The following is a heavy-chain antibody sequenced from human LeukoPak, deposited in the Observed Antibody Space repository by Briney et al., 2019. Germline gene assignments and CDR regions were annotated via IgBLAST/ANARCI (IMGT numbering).Heavy chain of an antibody. CDR3: ARHDSSGLNY. V-gene: IGHV4-59*01. J-gene: IGHJ4*02. Sequence: PSETLSLTCTVSGGSISSYYWSWIRQPPGKGLEWIGYISYTGRTNSNPSLKSRVTISVDTSKNQFSLKLSSVTAADTAVYYCARHDSSGLNYWGQGTLVTGSS. D-gene: IGHD3-22*01. CDR2: ISYTGRT. CDR1: GGSISSYY.